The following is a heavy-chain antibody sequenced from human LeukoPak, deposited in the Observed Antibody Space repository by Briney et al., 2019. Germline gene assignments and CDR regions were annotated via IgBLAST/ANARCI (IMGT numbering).Heavy chain of an antibody. CDR1: GFTFSSYS. CDR3: AREDYGSGSYFY. J-gene: IGHJ4*02. Sequence: SGGSLRLSCASSGFTFSSYSMNWVRQAPGKWLEWVSSISSSSSYIYSADPVKGRFTISSDNAKNLLYLQMNSLRAHDPSVHCCAREDYGSGSYFYGGEGTLVTVSA. V-gene: IGHV3-21*01. CDR2: ISSSSSYI. D-gene: IGHD3-10*01.